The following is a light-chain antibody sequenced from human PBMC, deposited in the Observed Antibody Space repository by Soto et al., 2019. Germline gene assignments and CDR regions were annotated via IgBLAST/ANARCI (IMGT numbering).Light chain of an antibody. CDR1: QSVTNNY. J-gene: IGKJ1*01. CDR2: GAC. Sequence: EIVLTQSPGTLSLSPGERATPPSLASQSVTNNYLAWYQQKPGQAPRLLIYGACNRATGIPDRFSGSGSGTDFTLTISRLEPEDVAVYYCQQYGSSGTFGQGTKVDIK. CDR3: QQYGSSGT. V-gene: IGKV3-20*01.